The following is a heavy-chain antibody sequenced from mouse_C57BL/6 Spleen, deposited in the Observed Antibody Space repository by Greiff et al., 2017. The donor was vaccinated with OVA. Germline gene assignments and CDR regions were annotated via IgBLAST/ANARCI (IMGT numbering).Heavy chain of an antibody. CDR1: GYTFTSYW. D-gene: IGHD1-1*01. V-gene: IGHV1-64*01. CDR3: ARSSYYYGSSSPWFAY. J-gene: IGHJ3*01. Sequence: VKLQQPGAELVKPGASVKLSCKASGYTFTSYWMHWVKQRPGQGLEWIGMIHPNSGSTNYNEKFKSKATLTVDKSSSTAYMQLSSLTSEDSAVYYCARSSYYYGSSSPWFAYWGQGTLVTVSA. CDR2: IHPNSGST.